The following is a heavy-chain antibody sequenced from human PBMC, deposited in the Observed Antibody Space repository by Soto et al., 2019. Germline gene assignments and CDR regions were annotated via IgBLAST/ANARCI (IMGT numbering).Heavy chain of an antibody. V-gene: IGHV4-59*01. J-gene: IGHJ6*02. D-gene: IGHD6-13*01. CDR3: AMVDSRIWYVDAYYYQGMDG. CDR2: IYYSGST. Sequence: SETMSLTCTVSGGSLSSYYWSWIRQNQGKGLEWIGYIYYSGSTNYNPSLKSRVTISVDTSKNQFSLKLSSVTAADTAVYYCAMVDSRIWYVDAYYYQGMDGWGQGTTGTVSS. CDR1: GGSLSSYY.